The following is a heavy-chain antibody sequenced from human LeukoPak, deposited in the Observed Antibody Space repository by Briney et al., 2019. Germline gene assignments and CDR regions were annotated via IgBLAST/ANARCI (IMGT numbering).Heavy chain of an antibody. D-gene: IGHD2-15*01. CDR3: ARWPDSSGGSCYGEASDY. Sequence: PSETLSLTCAVYGGSFSGYYWSWIRQPPGKGLEWIGEINHSGSTNYNPSLKSRVTISVDTSKNQFSLKLSSVTAADTAVYYCARWPDSSGGSCYGEASDYWGRGTLVTVSS. CDR2: INHSGST. CDR1: GGSFSGYY. J-gene: IGHJ4*02. V-gene: IGHV4-34*01.